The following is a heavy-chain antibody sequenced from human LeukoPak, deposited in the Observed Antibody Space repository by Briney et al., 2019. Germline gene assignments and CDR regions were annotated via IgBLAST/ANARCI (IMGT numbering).Heavy chain of an antibody. D-gene: IGHD3-22*01. CDR2: IKQDGSEK. CDR1: GFTFSSYW. J-gene: IGHJ4*02. V-gene: IGHV3-7*01. Sequence: SGGSLRLSCAASGFTFSSYWMSWVRQAPGKGLEWVANIKQDGSEKYYVDSVKGRFTISRGNAKNSLYLQMNSLRPEDTAVYYCARGLDYYYDSSGYYLSDFWGQGTLVTVSS. CDR3: ARGLDYYYDSSGYYLSDF.